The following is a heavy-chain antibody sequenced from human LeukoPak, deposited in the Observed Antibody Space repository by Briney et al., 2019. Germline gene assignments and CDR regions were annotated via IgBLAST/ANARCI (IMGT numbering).Heavy chain of an antibody. CDR2: IYYSGST. D-gene: IGHD6-13*01. V-gene: IGHV4-59*01. CDR1: GGSISSYY. J-gene: IGHJ4*02. CDR3: ARSPSSSWYSPFDY. Sequence: SETLPLTCTVSGGSISSYYWSWIRQPPGKGLEWIGYIYYSGSTNYNPSLKSRVTISVDTSKNQFSLKLSSVTAADTAVYYCARSPSSSWYSPFDYWGQGTLVTVSS.